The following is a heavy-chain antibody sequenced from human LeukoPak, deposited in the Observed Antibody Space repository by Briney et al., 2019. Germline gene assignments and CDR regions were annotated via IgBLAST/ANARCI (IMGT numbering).Heavy chain of an antibody. CDR1: GGSISSSSYY. Sequence: PSETLSLACTVSGGSISSSSYYWGWIRQPPGKGLEWIGSIYYSGSTYYNPSLKSRVTISVDTSKNQFSLKLSSVTAADTAVYYCARSGQATLRFLEWFLFDYWGQGTLVTVSS. J-gene: IGHJ4*02. CDR2: IYYSGST. V-gene: IGHV4-39*07. D-gene: IGHD3-3*01. CDR3: ARSGQATLRFLEWFLFDY.